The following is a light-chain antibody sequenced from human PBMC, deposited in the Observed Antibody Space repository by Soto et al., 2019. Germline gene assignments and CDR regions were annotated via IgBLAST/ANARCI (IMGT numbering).Light chain of an antibody. CDR1: SSNIGRNP. V-gene: IGLV1-44*01. J-gene: IGLJ1*01. CDR3: AAWDDNVYV. CDR2: LNP. Sequence: QSVLTQPPSASGTPGQRVIISCSGGSSNIGRNPVNWYQKFPGTAPKLLISLNPQRPSGVPDRFSGSKSGTSASLAISGLRSEDEADYYCAAWDDNVYVFGTGTKVTVL.